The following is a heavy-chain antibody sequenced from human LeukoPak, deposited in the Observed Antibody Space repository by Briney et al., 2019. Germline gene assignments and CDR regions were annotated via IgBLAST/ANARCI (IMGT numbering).Heavy chain of an antibody. J-gene: IGHJ4*02. V-gene: IGHV1-46*01. CDR1: GYTFTSYY. CDR2: INPSGGST. CDR3: ARGGPDDGDYGIDFDY. D-gene: IGHD4-17*01. Sequence: GASVNVSCKASGYTFTSYYMHWVRQAPGQGLEWMGIINPSGGSTSYAQKFQGRVTMTRDTSTSTVYMELSSLRSEDTAVYYCARGGPDDGDYGIDFDYWGQGTLVTVSS.